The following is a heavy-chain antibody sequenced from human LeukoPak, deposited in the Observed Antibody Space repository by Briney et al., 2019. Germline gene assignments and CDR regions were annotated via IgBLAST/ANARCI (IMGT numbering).Heavy chain of an antibody. D-gene: IGHD3-22*01. CDR1: GFTFSSYW. J-gene: IGHJ4*02. CDR2: INSDGSST. V-gene: IGHV3-74*01. Sequence: PGGSLRLSCVASGFTFSSYWMHWVRQAPGKGLVWVARINSDGSSTDNADSVKGRFTTSRDNAKNTLYLQMNSLRAEDTAVYYCAREGGSFYHYVFDYWGQGTLVTVSS. CDR3: AREGGSFYHYVFDY.